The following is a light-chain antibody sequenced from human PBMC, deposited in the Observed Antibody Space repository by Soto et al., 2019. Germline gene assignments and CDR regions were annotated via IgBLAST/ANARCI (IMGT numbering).Light chain of an antibody. CDR1: QSISRS. Sequence: DIQMTQSPSTLSASVGDRVTITCRASQSISRSLAWYQQKPGKAPSLLIYDASSLEGGVPSRFSGSGFGTEFTLTITNLQPADFATYYCQQYSDFLISFGPGTTVGFK. CDR3: QQYSDFLIS. CDR2: DAS. V-gene: IGKV1-5*01. J-gene: IGKJ3*01.